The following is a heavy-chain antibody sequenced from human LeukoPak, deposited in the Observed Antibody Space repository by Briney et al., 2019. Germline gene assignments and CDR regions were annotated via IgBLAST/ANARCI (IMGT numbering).Heavy chain of an antibody. D-gene: IGHD6-13*01. CDR1: GFTFSDYY. Sequence: GGSLRPSCAASGFTFSDYYMSWIRQAPGKGLEWVSYISSSGSTVYYADSVKGRFTISRDNSKNTLYVQMNSLRPEDTAVYYCAKGEGYSGSWYGGGNWFDPWGQGTLVTVSS. J-gene: IGHJ5*02. CDR2: ISSSGSTV. CDR3: AKGEGYSGSWYGGGNWFDP. V-gene: IGHV3-11*04.